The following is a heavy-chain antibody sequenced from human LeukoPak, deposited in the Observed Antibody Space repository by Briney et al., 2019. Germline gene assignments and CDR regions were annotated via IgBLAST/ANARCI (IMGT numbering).Heavy chain of an antibody. CDR2: INHSGSN. CDR1: GGSLSGYY. V-gene: IGHV4-34*01. Sequence: DPSGTLSLTCAVYGGSLSGYYWSWLRKPPGKGLEGIGEINHSGSNNYNPSLKSRVTISVDTSKNQFSLKLSSVPAADTAVYYCARRGYSYGKKFDYWGQGTLVTVSS. D-gene: IGHD5-18*01. J-gene: IGHJ4*02. CDR3: ARRGYSYGKKFDY.